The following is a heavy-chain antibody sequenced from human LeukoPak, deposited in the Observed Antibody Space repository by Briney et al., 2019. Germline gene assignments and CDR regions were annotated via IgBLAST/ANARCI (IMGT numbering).Heavy chain of an antibody. D-gene: IGHD3-16*02. J-gene: IGHJ4*02. V-gene: IGHV3-30-3*02. Sequence: SCKASGYTLTGYYMHWVRQAPGQGLEWVAVISYDGSNKYYADSVKGRFTISRDNSKSTLYLQMNSLRAEDTAVYYCAKDMITFGGVIVLVDYWGQGTLVTVSS. CDR2: ISYDGSNK. CDR3: AKDMITFGGVIVLVDY. CDR1: GYTLTGYY.